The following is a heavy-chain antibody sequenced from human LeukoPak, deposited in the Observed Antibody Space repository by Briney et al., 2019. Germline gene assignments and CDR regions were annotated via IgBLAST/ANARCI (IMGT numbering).Heavy chain of an antibody. CDR1: GVSITSSSEY. CDR2: ILYSGST. J-gene: IGHJ4*02. V-gene: IGHV4-39*01. CDR3: ARHYYYSSGYRRDYYFDY. D-gene: IGHD3-22*01. Sequence: SGTLSLTCSVSGVSITSSSEYWGCIRQPPGKGLEWIGSILYSGSTYYNPALKRRLTMSIDTSKNQFSLKLSSVAAAATAAYYCARHYYYSSGYRRDYYFDYWGQGTMVTVSS.